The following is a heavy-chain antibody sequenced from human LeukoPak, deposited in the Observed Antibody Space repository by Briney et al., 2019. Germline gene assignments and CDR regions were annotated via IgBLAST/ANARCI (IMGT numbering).Heavy chain of an antibody. CDR2: IYYSGST. D-gene: IGHD3-22*01. Sequence: SETLSLTCTVSGGSISSYYWSWIRQPPGKGLEWIGYIYYSGSTNYNPSLKSRVTISVDTSKNQFSLKLSSATAADTAVYYCARQWYYYDSSGYYPLFDYWGQGTLVTVSS. V-gene: IGHV4-59*08. CDR1: GGSISSYY. J-gene: IGHJ4*02. CDR3: ARQWYYYDSSGYYPLFDY.